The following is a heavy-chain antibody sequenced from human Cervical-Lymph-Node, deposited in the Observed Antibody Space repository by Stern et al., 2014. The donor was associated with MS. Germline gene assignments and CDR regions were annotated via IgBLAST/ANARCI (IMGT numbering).Heavy chain of an antibody. V-gene: IGHV3-15*01. J-gene: IGHJ4*02. Sequence: EMQLVESGGGLVKPGGSLRLSCAASGFTFNNAWMNWVRQAPGQGLEWVGRIKGKSDGGTADYSAPVQGRFTISRDDSKTTLYLQMNSLKTEDTAVYYCTARGYFFDNSGYYSFDYWGQGTLVTVSS. CDR1: GFTFNNAW. CDR2: IKGKSDGGTA. D-gene: IGHD3-22*01. CDR3: TARGYFFDNSGYYSFDY.